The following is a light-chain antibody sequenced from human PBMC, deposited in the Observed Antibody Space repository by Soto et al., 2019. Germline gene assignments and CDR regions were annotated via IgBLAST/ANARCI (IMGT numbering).Light chain of an antibody. J-gene: IGLJ1*01. CDR1: SSNIGANA. CDR2: NNV. CDR3: ASWDDSLRSYV. Sequence: QSVLTQSPSASGTPGQRVSISCSGSSSNIGANAVNWYQHLPGTAPRLLIYNNVQRHSGVPDRFSGSKSGTSVSLAISGLQSEDEGDYYCASWDDSLRSYVFGSGTKVTVL. V-gene: IGLV1-44*01.